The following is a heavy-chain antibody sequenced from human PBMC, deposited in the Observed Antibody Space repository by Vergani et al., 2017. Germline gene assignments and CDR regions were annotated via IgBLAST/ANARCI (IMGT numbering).Heavy chain of an antibody. CDR1: GGSISSGDYY. V-gene: IGHV4-30-4*08. Sequence: QVQLQESGPGLVKPSQTLSLTCTVSGGSISSGDYYWSWIRQPPGKGLGWIGYIYYSGSTYYNPSLKSRVTISIDTSKNQFSLKLSSVTAADTAVYYCARDRRFGELSTDYYYYGMDVWGQGTTVTVSS. CDR2: IYYSGST. D-gene: IGHD3-10*01. CDR3: ARDRRFGELSTDYYYYGMDV. J-gene: IGHJ6*02.